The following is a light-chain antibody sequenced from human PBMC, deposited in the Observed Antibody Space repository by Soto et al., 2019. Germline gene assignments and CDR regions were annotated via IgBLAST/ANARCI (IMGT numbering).Light chain of an antibody. V-gene: IGLV2-14*01. CDR3: SSYTSSSTYWV. CDR2: DVS. J-gene: IGLJ3*02. CDR1: SSDVGGYNY. Sequence: QSALTQPASVSGSPGQSITISCTGTSSDVGGYNYVSWYQQHPGKAPKLMILDVSSRPSGVSNRFSGSKSGNPASLTISGLQAEDEAHYFCSSYTSSSTYWVFGGGTKLTVL.